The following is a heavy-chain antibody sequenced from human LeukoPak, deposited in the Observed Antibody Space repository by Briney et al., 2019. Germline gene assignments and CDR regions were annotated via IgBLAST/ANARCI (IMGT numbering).Heavy chain of an antibody. CDR2: IYYSGYT. D-gene: IGHD3-16*01. V-gene: IGHV4-59*01. J-gene: IGHJ4*02. Sequence: SETLSLTCTVSGGSISSYYWSWIRQPPGKGLEWIGCIYYSGYTNYKSSLKSRVTISVDTSKNQFSLKVRSVTPADTAVYYCAREGSYGPDYWGQGTLVTVSS. CDR3: AREGSYGPDY. CDR1: GGSISSYY.